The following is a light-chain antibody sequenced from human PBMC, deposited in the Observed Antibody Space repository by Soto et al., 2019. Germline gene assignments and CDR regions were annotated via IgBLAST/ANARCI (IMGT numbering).Light chain of an antibody. CDR1: SIEVGNYNL. CDR2: EGS. J-gene: IGLJ1*01. V-gene: IGLV2-23*01. CDR3: CSYASSSTYV. Sequence: QSVLTQPASVSGSPGQSITISCTGTSIEVGNYNLVSWYQHDPGKAPKLLIYEGSKRPSGVSDRFSGSKSGNTASLTISGLQAEDEADYYCCSYASSSTYVFGTGTKVTV.